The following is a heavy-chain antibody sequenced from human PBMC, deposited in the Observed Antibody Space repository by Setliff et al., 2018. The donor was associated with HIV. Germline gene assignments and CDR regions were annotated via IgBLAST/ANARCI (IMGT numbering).Heavy chain of an antibody. Sequence: ASVKVSCKTFGYRFTDFYVNWVRQAPGQGLEWMGWINPKSGATTNAQKFQGRVTMTRDTSISTVYMELSSLRSDDTALYFCARGAEDLAINRPSFDYYFDYWGQGTPVTVSS. CDR2: INPKSGAT. J-gene: IGHJ4*02. V-gene: IGHV1-2*02. CDR1: GYRFTDFY. D-gene: IGHD3-9*01. CDR3: ARGAEDLAINRPSFDYYFDY.